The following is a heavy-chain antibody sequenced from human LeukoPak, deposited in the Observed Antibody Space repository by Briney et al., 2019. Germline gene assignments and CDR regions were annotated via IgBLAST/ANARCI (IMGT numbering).Heavy chain of an antibody. V-gene: IGHV1-2*06. CDR1: GYTFTGYY. D-gene: IGHD2-15*01. CDR3: ARVGDVVVVAATDDAFDI. J-gene: IGHJ3*02. CDR2: INPNSGGT. Sequence: GASVKVSCEASGYTFTGYYMHWVRQAPGQGLEWMGRINPNSGGTNYAQKFQGRVTMTRDTSISTAYMELSRLRSDDTAVYYCARVGDVVVVAATDDAFDIWGQGTMVTVSS.